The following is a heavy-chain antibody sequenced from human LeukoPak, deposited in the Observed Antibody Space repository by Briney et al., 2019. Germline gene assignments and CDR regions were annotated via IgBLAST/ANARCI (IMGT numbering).Heavy chain of an antibody. V-gene: IGHV3-30*01. D-gene: IGHD1-26*01. Sequence: GTSLRLSCAASGFTFSAYAMLCVRQAPGKGLEWVAVISYDGSNKYYADSVKGRFTISGDKSKDTLYLQMKSLRPEDTAVYYCARGPGPIAGAKNPFDIWGQGTMVTVSS. CDR1: GFTFSAYA. CDR2: ISYDGSNK. CDR3: ARGPGPIAGAKNPFDI. J-gene: IGHJ3*02.